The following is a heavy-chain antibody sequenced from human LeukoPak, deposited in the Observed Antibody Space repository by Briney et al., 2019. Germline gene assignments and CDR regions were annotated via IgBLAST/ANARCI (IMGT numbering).Heavy chain of an antibody. D-gene: IGHD2-2*01. V-gene: IGHV3-13*01. J-gene: IGHJ5*02. CDR2: IGTACDT. CDR1: GFTFSSYD. Sequence: QSGGSLRLSCAASGFTFSSYDMHGVRQPTRKDLDGVSSIGTACDTYYPGSVKRRFTISIENAKNSFFIQMNSPRAGDTAVYYCARGIVPAATMLSLWFDPWGKGTLVTVSS. CDR3: ARGIVPAATMLSLWFDP.